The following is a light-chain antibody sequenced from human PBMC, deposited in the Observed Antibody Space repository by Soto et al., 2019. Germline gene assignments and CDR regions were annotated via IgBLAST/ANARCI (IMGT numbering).Light chain of an antibody. CDR1: QSVARD. CDR2: RAS. J-gene: IGKJ5*01. CDR3: QQHTISMYT. Sequence: EIVLTQSPGTLSLSPGSPAPLSCRASQSVARDLTWYQQKPGQAPRLLISRASTGATGIPDRFSGSGSGTDFTLTINRLEPEDSAVYYCQQHTISMYTFGQGTRLEIK. V-gene: IGKV3-20*01.